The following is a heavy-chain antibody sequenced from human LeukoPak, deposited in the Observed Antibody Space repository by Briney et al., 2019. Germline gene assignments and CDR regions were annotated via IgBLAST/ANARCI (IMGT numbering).Heavy chain of an antibody. Sequence: SETLSLTCAVYGGSFSGYYWSWIRQPPGKGLEWIGEINHSGSTNYNPSLKSRVTISVDTSKNQFSLKLSSVTAADTAVYYCARGRSSSWYVRVFDIGGKGTMVTVSS. CDR3: ARGRSSSWYVRVFDI. CDR1: GGSFSGYY. D-gene: IGHD6-13*01. J-gene: IGHJ3*02. V-gene: IGHV4-34*01. CDR2: INHSGST.